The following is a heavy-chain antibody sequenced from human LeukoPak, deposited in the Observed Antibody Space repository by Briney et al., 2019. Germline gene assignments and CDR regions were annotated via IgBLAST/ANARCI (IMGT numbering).Heavy chain of an antibody. D-gene: IGHD1-14*01. Sequence: GGSLRLSRAASGFXFTRYSMNWVRQAPGKGLEWISYISSSSSIIYYAHSVKGRFTISRDNAKNSLYLQMNSLRDEDTAVYYCARDGNPFDYWGQGTLVTVSS. CDR1: GFXFTRYS. V-gene: IGHV3-48*02. CDR3: ARDGNPFDY. CDR2: ISSSSSII. J-gene: IGHJ4*02.